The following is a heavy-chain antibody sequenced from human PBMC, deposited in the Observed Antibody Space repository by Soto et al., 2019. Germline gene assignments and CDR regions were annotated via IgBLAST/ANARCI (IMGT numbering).Heavy chain of an antibody. CDR1: GFSVSSTF. J-gene: IGHJ4*02. D-gene: IGHD2-21*02. CDR2: IHSGGNT. CDR3: ARALVTTPPRTFDY. Sequence: EVQLVESGGGLVQPGGSLRLSCAVSGFSVSSTFMNWVRQATGKGLEWVAVIHSGGNTFYGDSVKGRFTISRDNSKNMVYLQMTSLRGDDTAVYFCARALVTTPPRTFDYWGQGNLVTVSS. V-gene: IGHV3-66*01.